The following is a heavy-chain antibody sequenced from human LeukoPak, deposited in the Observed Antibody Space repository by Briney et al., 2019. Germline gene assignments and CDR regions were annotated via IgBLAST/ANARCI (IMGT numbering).Heavy chain of an antibody. D-gene: IGHD6-13*01. V-gene: IGHV1-24*01. CDR1: GYTLTELS. CDR2: FDPEDGET. CDR3: ATAGQLVRAFDI. J-gene: IGHJ3*02. Sequence: ASVKVSCKVSGYTLTELSMHWVRQAPGKGLEWMGGFDPEDGETIYAQKFQGRVTMTEDTSTDTAYMELSSLGSEDTAVYYCATAGQLVRAFDIWGQGTMVTVSS.